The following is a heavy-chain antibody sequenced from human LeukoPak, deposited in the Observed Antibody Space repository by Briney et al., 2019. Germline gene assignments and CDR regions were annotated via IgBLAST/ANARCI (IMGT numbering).Heavy chain of an antibody. J-gene: IGHJ6*03. Sequence: SETLSLTCTVSGGSISTTNYYWGWIRQPPGKGLEWIGYIYYSGSTNYNPSLKSRVTISVDTSKNQFSLKLSSVTAADTAVYYCARGIPQWLVNGFGPYYYYYMDVWGKGTTVTISS. D-gene: IGHD6-19*01. CDR2: IYYSGST. CDR1: GGSISTTNYY. CDR3: ARGIPQWLVNGFGPYYYYYMDV. V-gene: IGHV4-61*05.